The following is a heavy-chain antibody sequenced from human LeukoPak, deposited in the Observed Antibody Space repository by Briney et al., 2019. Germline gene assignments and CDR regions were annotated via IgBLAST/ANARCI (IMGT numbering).Heavy chain of an antibody. CDR2: VNHSGYT. D-gene: IGHD4-17*01. CDR3: ARMTTGHDY. V-gene: IGHV4-34*01. CDR1: GTSFSSYY. J-gene: IGHJ4*02. Sequence: PSETLSLTCGVSGTSFSSYYWSWIRQPPRKGLEWIGEVNHSGYTNTNPSLKSRVHISVDTSNNQFSLRLSAVTAADTAVYFCARMTTGHDYWGRGTLVTVSS.